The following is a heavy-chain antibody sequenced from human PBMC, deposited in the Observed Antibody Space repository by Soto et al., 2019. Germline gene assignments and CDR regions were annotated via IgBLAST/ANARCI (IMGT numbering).Heavy chain of an antibody. CDR2: INPNSGGT. J-gene: IGHJ6*02. CDR3: ARVGDFWSGYYPTDYYYGMDV. CDR1: GCTFTGYY. Sequence: ASVKVSCKASGCTFTGYYMHWVRQAPGQGLEWMGWINPNSGGTNYAQKFQGWVTMTRDASISTAYMGLSRLRSDDTAVYYCARVGDFWSGYYPTDYYYGMDVWGQGTTVTVS. D-gene: IGHD3-3*01. V-gene: IGHV1-2*04.